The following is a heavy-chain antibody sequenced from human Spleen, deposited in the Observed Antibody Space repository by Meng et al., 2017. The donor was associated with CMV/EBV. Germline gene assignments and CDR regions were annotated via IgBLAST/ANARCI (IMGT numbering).Heavy chain of an antibody. J-gene: IGHJ4*02. CDR3: AKGRENHG. CDR2: IYDDGKT. CDR1: GFPVTGSY. V-gene: IGHV3-66*01. D-gene: IGHD1-14*01. Sequence: VQLDESGGGLVQPGESLRLSREVSGFPVTGSYMSCIRQAPGKGLEWISIIYDDGKTYYADSVKGRFTISRDNSKNTLYLQMNSLRAEDTAVYYCAKGRENHGWGQGTLVTVSS.